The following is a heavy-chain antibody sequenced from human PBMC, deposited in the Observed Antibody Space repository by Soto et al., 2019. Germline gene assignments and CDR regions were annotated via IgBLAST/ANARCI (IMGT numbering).Heavy chain of an antibody. CDR2: FSGRSGDT. CDR3: ARDSSAWHNYFES. D-gene: IGHD6-19*01. V-gene: IGHV3-23*01. Sequence: PGWSLRLSCVASGFSISTHALTLVRQAPGKGLEWVSSFSGRSGDTYYAASVKGRFTISGDSSKNTVILQMNNLRADDTALYYCARDSSAWHNYFESWGEGIQVTVSS. J-gene: IGHJ4*02. CDR1: GFSISTHA.